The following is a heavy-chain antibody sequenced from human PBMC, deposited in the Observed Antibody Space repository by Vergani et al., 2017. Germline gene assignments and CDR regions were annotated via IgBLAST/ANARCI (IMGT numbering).Heavy chain of an antibody. Sequence: QVQLQESGPGLVKPSQTLSLTCTVSGGSISSGGYYWSWISQHPGKGLEWIGYIYYSGSTYYNPSLQSRVTISVYTSKNQFSLKLSSVTAAYAAVYYCASYDFWSGSNYFFDYWGQGTLVTVSS. CDR2: IYYSGST. CDR1: GGSISSGGYY. D-gene: IGHD3-3*01. CDR3: ASYDFWSGSNYFFDY. V-gene: IGHV4-31*03. J-gene: IGHJ4*02.